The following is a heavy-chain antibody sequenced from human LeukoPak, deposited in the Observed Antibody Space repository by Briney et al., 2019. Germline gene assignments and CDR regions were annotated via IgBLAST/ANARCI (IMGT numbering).Heavy chain of an antibody. Sequence: GGSLRLSCAASGFTFSSYGMHWVRQAPGKGLEWVAFIRYDGSNKYYADSVKGRFTISRDNSKNTLYLQMNSLRAEDTAVYYCAKDGLSTRQYYDFWSGYPDYWGQGTLVTVSS. V-gene: IGHV3-30*02. CDR1: GFTFSSYG. D-gene: IGHD3-3*01. CDR2: IRYDGSNK. CDR3: AKDGLSTRQYYDFWSGYPDY. J-gene: IGHJ4*02.